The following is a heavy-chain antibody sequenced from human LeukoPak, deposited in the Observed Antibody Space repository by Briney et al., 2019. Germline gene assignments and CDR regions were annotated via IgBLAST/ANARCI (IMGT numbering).Heavy chain of an antibody. CDR3: AREGGPYRPLDY. V-gene: IGHV4-4*02. CDR1: GGSIRSSNW. J-gene: IGHJ4*02. Sequence: SETLSLTCAVSGGSIRSSNWWSWVRQSPGKGLEWIGEIYHSGSTNYNPSLKSRVTISVDKSENQLSLKLTSVTAADTAVYYCAREGGPYRPLDYSGQGTLVTVSS. CDR2: IYHSGST.